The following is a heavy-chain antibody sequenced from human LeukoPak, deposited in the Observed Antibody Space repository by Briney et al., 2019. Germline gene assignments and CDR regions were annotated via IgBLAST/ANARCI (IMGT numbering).Heavy chain of an antibody. CDR3: ARVRGGNYYGSGSHYMSGYYYYYMDV. J-gene: IGHJ6*03. Sequence: KTSETLSLTCTVSGGSISSYYWSWIRQPPGKGLEWIGYIYTSGSTNYNPSLKSRVTISVDTSKNQFSLKLSSVTAADTAVYYCARVRGGNYYGSGSHYMSGYYYYYMDVWGKGTTVTVSS. V-gene: IGHV4-4*09. CDR2: IYTSGST. D-gene: IGHD3-10*01. CDR1: GGSISSYY.